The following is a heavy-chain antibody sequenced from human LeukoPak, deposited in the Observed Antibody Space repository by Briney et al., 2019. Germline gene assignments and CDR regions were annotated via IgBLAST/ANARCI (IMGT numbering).Heavy chain of an antibody. V-gene: IGHV3-48*03. CDR1: GFTFSSYE. D-gene: IGHD3-10*01. J-gene: IGHJ4*02. Sequence: LAGGFLRLSCAASGFTFSSYEMNWVRQAAGKGLEWVSYISSSGSTIYYADSVKGRFTISRDNAKNSLYLQMNSLRAEDTAVYYCARAGYYFDYWGQGTLVTVSS. CDR2: ISSSGSTI. CDR3: ARAGYYFDY.